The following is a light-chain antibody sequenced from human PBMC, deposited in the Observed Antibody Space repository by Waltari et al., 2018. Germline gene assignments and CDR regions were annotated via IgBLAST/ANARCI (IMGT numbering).Light chain of an antibody. CDR2: GAP. V-gene: IGKV3D-15*01. J-gene: IGKJ1*01. CDR3: QQYRNWPPWT. CDR1: QSVNSD. Sequence: EIVMPQSPATLSVSLWERVTLSCRASQSVNSDLAWYQHQPGQAPRLLIDGAPTRATGIPARFSGSGSGTEFTLTISSLQSEDFAVYYCQQYRNWPPWTFGQGTKVEIK.